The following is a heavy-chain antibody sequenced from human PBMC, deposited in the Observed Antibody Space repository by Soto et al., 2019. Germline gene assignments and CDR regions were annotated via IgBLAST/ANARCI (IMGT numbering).Heavy chain of an antibody. CDR3: ALGCSGGSCPFDY. V-gene: IGHV1-18*01. CDR1: GYTFTSYG. Sequence: ASVKVSCKASGYTFTSYGISWVRQAPGQGLEWMGWISAYNGNTNYAQKLQGRVTMTTDTSTSTAYVELRSLRSDDTAVYYCALGCSGGSCPFDYWGQGTLVTVSS. CDR2: ISAYNGNT. J-gene: IGHJ4*02. D-gene: IGHD2-15*01.